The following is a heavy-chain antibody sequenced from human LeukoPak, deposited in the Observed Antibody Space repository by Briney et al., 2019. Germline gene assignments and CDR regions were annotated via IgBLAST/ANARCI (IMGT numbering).Heavy chain of an antibody. CDR1: GFTFSSYG. CDR3: AKAKTWIQLEVDY. Sequence: GGSLRLSCAASGFTFSSYGMHWVRQAPGKGLEWVAFIRYDGSNKYYADSVKGRFTISRDNSKNTLYLQVNSLRAEDTAVYYCAKAKTWIQLEVDYWGQGTLVTVSS. V-gene: IGHV3-30*02. CDR2: IRYDGSNK. D-gene: IGHD5-18*01. J-gene: IGHJ4*02.